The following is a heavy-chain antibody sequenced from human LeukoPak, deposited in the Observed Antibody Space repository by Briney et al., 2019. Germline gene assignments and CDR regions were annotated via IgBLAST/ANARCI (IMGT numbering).Heavy chain of an antibody. CDR3: ARGPYCGDDCYFDS. CDR1: GGSISSSY. CDR2: IYASGTT. J-gene: IGHJ4*02. D-gene: IGHD2-21*02. V-gene: IGHV4-4*07. Sequence: SETLSLTCTVSGGSISSSYWSWIRQPAGKGLEWIGRIYASGTTNYNPPLRSRVTMSVDTSKNQFSLKVTSVTAADTAVYYCARGPYCGDDCYFDSWGQGTLVTVSS.